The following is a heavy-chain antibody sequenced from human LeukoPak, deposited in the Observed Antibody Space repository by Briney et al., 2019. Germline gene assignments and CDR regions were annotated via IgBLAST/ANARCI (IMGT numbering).Heavy chain of an antibody. CDR2: ISSSSTI. D-gene: IGHD6-19*01. V-gene: IGHV3-48*04. CDR3: AREVAGTIFDY. CDR1: GFPFSSYS. Sequence: GGSLRLSCAASGFPFSSYSMNWVRQAPGKGLEWVSYISSSSTIYYADSVKGRFTISRDNAKNSLYLQMNSLRAEDTAVYYGAREVAGTIFDYWGQGTLVTVSS. J-gene: IGHJ4*02.